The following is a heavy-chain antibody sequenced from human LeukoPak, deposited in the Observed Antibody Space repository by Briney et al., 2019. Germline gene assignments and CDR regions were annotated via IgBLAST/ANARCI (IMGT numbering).Heavy chain of an antibody. V-gene: IGHV4-59*01. CDR3: ARGVVPSMIGY. D-gene: IGHD2-2*01. J-gene: IGHJ4*02. Sequence: PSETLSLTCTVSGGSISSYYWSWIRQPPGKGLEWIGYIYYSGSTNYNPSLKSRVTISVDTSKNQFSLKLSSVTAADTAVYYCARGVVPSMIGYWGQGTLVTVSS. CDR2: IYYSGST. CDR1: GGSISSYY.